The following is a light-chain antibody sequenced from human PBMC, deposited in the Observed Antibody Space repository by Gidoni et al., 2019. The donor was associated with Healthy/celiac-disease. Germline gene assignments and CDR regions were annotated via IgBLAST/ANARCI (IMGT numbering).Light chain of an antibody. CDR3: MQALQTRPWT. CDR2: LGS. J-gene: IGKJ1*01. Sequence: DIVMTQSPLSLPVTPGEPASISCRSSQSLLHSNGYNYLDWYLQKPGQSPQLLIYLGSNRASGVPDRFSGSGSGTDFTLKISRVEAEDVGVYYCMQALQTRPWTFXQXTKVEIK. V-gene: IGKV2-28*01. CDR1: QSLLHSNGYNY.